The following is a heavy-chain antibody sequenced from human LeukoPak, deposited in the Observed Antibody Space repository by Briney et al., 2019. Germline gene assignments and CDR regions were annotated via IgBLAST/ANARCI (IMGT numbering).Heavy chain of an antibody. Sequence: GASVKVSCKASGYTFTSYDINWVRQATGQGLEWMGWMNPNSGNTGYAQKLQGRVTMTTDTSTSTAYMELRSLRSDDTAVYYCARGRSIVPAALDYWGQGTLVTVSS. V-gene: IGHV1-8*01. CDR3: ARGRSIVPAALDY. CDR1: GYTFTSYD. J-gene: IGHJ4*02. D-gene: IGHD2-2*01. CDR2: MNPNSGNT.